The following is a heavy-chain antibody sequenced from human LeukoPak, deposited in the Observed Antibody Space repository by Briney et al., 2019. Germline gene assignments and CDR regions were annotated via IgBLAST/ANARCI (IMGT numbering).Heavy chain of an antibody. CDR3: GRHRSGSGTYFIDY. D-gene: IGHD3-10*01. CDR2: MKKDGSET. J-gene: IGHJ4*02. CDR1: GFTFSSYS. Sequence: GGSLRLSCVVSGFTFSSYSMISVRQAPGKGLQWVANMKKDGSETKYVESVKGRFTISRDNAKNSLYLQMNSLRAEDTAVYYCGRHRSGSGTYFIDYWGQGTLVSVSS. V-gene: IGHV3-7*01.